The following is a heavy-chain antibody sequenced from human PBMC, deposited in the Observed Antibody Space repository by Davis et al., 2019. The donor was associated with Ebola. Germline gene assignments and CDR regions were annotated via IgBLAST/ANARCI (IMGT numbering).Heavy chain of an antibody. D-gene: IGHD1-26*01. Sequence: SVKVSCKASGGTFSSFAINWLRQAPGQGLEWMGGIIPVFGPTNYAQKFQGRVTISADESTNTAYMELSNLRSDDTAVYYCARNTVGGTIGARFGRYFDLWGRGTLVTVSS. V-gene: IGHV1-69*13. CDR3: ARNTVGGTIGARFGRYFDL. CDR1: GGTFSSFA. J-gene: IGHJ2*01. CDR2: IIPVFGPT.